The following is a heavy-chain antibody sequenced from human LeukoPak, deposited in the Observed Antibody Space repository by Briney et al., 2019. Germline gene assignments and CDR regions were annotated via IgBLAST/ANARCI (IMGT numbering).Heavy chain of an antibody. CDR2: TKPDGSAD. Sequence: GGSLRLSCAASGFSFRNYWMGWVRQAPGKGLEWVANTKPDGSADYYADSVRGRFTASRDNANNLLYLQMNRLRAEDTAVYYCARDGGLHTNFYYWGQGTLLTVSS. CDR3: ARDGGLHTNFYY. J-gene: IGHJ4*02. D-gene: IGHD2-15*01. V-gene: IGHV3-7*01. CDR1: GFSFRNYW.